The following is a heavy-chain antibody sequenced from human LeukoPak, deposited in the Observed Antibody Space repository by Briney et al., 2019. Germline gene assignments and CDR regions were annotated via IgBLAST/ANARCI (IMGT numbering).Heavy chain of an antibody. CDR1: GYTFTSYG. V-gene: IGHV1-18*01. CDR2: ISAYNGNT. CDR3: ARDVRHDSSGYYTGYYYYGMDV. J-gene: IGHJ6*02. Sequence: ASVKVSFKASGYTFTSYGISWVRQAPGQGLEWMEWISAYNGNTNYAQKLQGRVTMTTDTSTSTAYMELRSLRSDDTAVYYCARDVRHDSSGYYTGYYYYGMDVWGQGTTVTVSS. D-gene: IGHD3-22*01.